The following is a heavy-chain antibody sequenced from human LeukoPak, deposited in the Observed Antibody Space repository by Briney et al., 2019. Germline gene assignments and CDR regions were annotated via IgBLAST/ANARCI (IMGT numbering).Heavy chain of an antibody. CDR3: AKAYGSWAFDI. V-gene: IGHV3-30*04. D-gene: IGHD4-17*01. CDR2: ISYDGSNK. CDR1: GFTFSSYA. J-gene: IGHJ3*02. Sequence: GRSLRLSCAASGFTFSSYAMHWVRQAPGKGLEWVAVISYDGSNKYYADSVKGRFTISRDNSKNTLYLQMNSLRADDAAVYYCAKAYGSWAFDIWGQGTMVTVSS.